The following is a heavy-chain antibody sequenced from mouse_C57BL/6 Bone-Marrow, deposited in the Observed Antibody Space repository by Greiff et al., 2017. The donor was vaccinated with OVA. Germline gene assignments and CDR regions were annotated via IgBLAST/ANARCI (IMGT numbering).Heavy chain of an antibody. D-gene: IGHD1-1*01. CDR3: AQYYGSSLDWFAY. CDR1: GFTFSSYA. J-gene: IGHJ3*01. V-gene: IGHV5-4*03. Sequence: EVKVVESGGGLVKPGGSLKLSCAASGFTFSSYAMSWVRQTPEKRLEWVATISDGGSYTYYPDNVKGRFTISRDNAKNNLYLHMSHLKSEDTAMYYWAQYYGSSLDWFAYWGQGTLVTVSA. CDR2: ISDGGSYT.